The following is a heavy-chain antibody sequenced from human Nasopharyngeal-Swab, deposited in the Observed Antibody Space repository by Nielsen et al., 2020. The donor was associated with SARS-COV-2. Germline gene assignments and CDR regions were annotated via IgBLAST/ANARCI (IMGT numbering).Heavy chain of an antibody. CDR1: GFTFSNYA. J-gene: IGHJ5*02. CDR2: ISGSGAHT. D-gene: IGHD6-6*01. Sequence: GESLKISCAASGFTFSNYAMTWVRQAPGRGLEWVSSISGSGAHTFYADSVKGRFIISRDNSKNTLYLQMDSLRAEDTAVYYCARELYSSSSGIGYNWFDPWGQGTLVTVSS. CDR3: ARELYSSSSGIGYNWFDP. V-gene: IGHV3-23*01.